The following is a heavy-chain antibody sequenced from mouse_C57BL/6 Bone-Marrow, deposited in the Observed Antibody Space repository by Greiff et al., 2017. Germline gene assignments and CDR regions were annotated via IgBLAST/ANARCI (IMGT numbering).Heavy chain of an antibody. Sequence: QVQLQQPGAELVKPGASVKLSCKASCYTFTSYWMHWVKQRPGQGLEWIGMFHPNSGSTNYNEKFKSKATLTVDKSSSSAYMQLSSLPSVDSAVYFCARRQLRLRRAMGFGGPGTSGNLSS. CDR3: ARRQLRLRRAMGF. J-gene: IGHJ4*01. CDR1: CYTFTSYW. V-gene: IGHV1-64*01. D-gene: IGHD3-2*02. CDR2: FHPNSGST.